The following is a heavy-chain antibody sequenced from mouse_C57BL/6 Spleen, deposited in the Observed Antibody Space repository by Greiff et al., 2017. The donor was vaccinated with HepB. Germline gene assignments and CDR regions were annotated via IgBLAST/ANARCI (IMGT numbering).Heavy chain of an antibody. V-gene: IGHV1-64*01. CDR2: IHPNSGST. CDR1: GYTFTSYW. J-gene: IGHJ4*01. CDR3: ARWYSNYFYAMDY. Sequence: QVQLQQSGAELVKPGASVKLSCKASGYTFTSYWMHWVKQRPGQGLEWIGMIHPNSGSTNYNEKFKSKATLTVDKSSSTAYMQLSSLTSEDSAVYYCARWYSNYFYAMDYWGQGTSVTVSS. D-gene: IGHD2-5*01.